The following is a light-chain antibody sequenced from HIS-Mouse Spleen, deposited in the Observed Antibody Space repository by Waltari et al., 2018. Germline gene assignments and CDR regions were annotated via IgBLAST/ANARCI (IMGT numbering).Light chain of an antibody. J-gene: IGKJ3*01. CDR1: QGPVYSVGNPY. V-gene: IGKV2-30*01. Sequence: EVVMTRSQPPLPVPLEQPPSIPCRPSQGPVYSVGNPYLNWFQQRPGQSPRRLIYKVSNRDSGVPDRFSGSGSGTDFTLKISRVEAEDVGVYYCMQGTHWPPFTFGPGTKVDIK. CDR2: KVS. CDR3: MQGTHWPPFT.